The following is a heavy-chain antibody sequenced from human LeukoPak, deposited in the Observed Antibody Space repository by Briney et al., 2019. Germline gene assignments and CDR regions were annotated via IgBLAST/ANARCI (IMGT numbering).Heavy chain of an antibody. V-gene: IGHV3-53*04. CDR1: RFTVSSNY. CDR2: IFGGGST. D-gene: IGHD3-3*01. Sequence: QLWGALRLSCAASRFTVSSNYMSWVRQAPGKGLEWVSVIFGGGSTYYADSVKGRFTISRHNSKNTLYLQMNSLRAQDTAVYYCVRGITIFGVALYGMDVWGQGTTVTVSS. CDR3: VRGITIFGVALYGMDV. J-gene: IGHJ6*02.